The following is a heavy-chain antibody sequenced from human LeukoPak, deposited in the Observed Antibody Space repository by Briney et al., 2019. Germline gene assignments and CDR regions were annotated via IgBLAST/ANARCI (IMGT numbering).Heavy chain of an antibody. V-gene: IGHV5-10-1*01. Sequence: GESLNISCKGSGYSFTSYWISWVRQMPGKGLEWMGRIDPSDSYTNYSPSFQGHVTISADKSISTAYLQWSSLKASDTAMYYCARIGYYYDSSGSLGSDYWGQGTLVTVSS. CDR1: GYSFTSYW. CDR3: ARIGYYYDSSGSLGSDY. CDR2: IDPSDSYT. D-gene: IGHD3-22*01. J-gene: IGHJ4*02.